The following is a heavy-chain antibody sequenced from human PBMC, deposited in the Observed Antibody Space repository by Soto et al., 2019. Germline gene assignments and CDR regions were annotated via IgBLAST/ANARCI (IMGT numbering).Heavy chain of an antibody. CDR3: ARGPSVGGYYYDISGYYPPHNFDY. Sequence: QVQLQESGPGLVKPSGTLSLTCAVSSGSISRSNWWSWSRHPRGKGLDWIGEIYHSGNTNSNPSLKGQVTLPVDQSKYQSSMNLSSVTAAYTAVYYCARGPSVGGYYYDISGYYPPHNFDYWGQEPMVTVSS. V-gene: IGHV4-4*02. CDR1: SGSISRSNW. D-gene: IGHD3-22*01. J-gene: IGHJ4*02. CDR2: IYHSGNT.